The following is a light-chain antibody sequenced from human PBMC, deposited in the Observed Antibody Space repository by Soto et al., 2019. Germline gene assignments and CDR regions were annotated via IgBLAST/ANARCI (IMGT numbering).Light chain of an antibody. CDR3: QQSYIAPWT. V-gene: IGKV1-39*01. CDR2: TAS. CDR1: QSITTY. Sequence: DIQVTQSPSSLSASVGDRVTITCRAGQSITTYLNWYQQKPGKAPKLLIYTASSLHSGVPSRFTGSGSGTDFTLTISSLQPEDFATYFCQQSYIAPWTFGQGTKVEFK. J-gene: IGKJ1*01.